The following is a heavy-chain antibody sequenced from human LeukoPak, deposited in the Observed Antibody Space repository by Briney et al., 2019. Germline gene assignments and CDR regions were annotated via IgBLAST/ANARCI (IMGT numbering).Heavy chain of an antibody. CDR1: GYTFTSYG. Sequence: ASVKVSCKASGYTFTSYGISWVRQAPGRGLEWMGWISAYSNNTNYAQKFQGRVTMTTDTSTSTAYMELRSLTSDDTGVYYCARDVGSYSRNLYSFDYWGQGTLVTVSS. D-gene: IGHD5-18*01. J-gene: IGHJ4*02. CDR2: ISAYSNNT. CDR3: ARDVGSYSRNLYSFDY. V-gene: IGHV1-18*01.